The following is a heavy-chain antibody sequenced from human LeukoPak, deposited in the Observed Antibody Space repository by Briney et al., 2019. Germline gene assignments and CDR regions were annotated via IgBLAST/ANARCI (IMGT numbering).Heavy chain of an antibody. V-gene: IGHV3-30*18. CDR1: GFTFSSYG. D-gene: IGHD3-16*01. CDR3: AKDLQGGYFDY. Sequence: PGGSLRLSCAASGFTFSSYGMHWVRQAPGKGLEWVAVISYDGSNKYYADSVKGRFTISRDNSKNTLYLQMNSLRAEDTAVYYCAKDLQGGYFDYWGQGTLVTVSS. CDR2: ISYDGSNK. J-gene: IGHJ4*02.